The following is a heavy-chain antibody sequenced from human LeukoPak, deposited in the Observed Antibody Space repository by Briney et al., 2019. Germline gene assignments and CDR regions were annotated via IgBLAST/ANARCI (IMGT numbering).Heavy chain of an antibody. CDR3: ASGRITIFGVGPFDP. Sequence: QPGGSLRLSCAASGFTFSSYEMNWVRQAPGKGLEWVSYISSSGSTIYYADSVKGRFTISRDNAKNSLYLQMNSLRAEDTAVYYCASGRITIFGVGPFDPWGQGTLVTVSS. D-gene: IGHD3-3*01. V-gene: IGHV3-48*03. CDR2: ISSSGSTI. CDR1: GFTFSSYE. J-gene: IGHJ5*02.